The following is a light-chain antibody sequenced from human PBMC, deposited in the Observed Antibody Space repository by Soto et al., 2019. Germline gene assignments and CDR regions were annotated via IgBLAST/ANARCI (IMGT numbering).Light chain of an antibody. Sequence: EIVLTQSPGTLSLSPGERATLACRARQSVSSSYLAWYQQKPGQAPRLLIYGASTRATGIPDRFSGSGSGTDFTLTVSRLEPEDFAVYYCQQYGIALTFGGATKVEIK. CDR2: GAS. CDR3: QQYGIALT. V-gene: IGKV3-20*01. CDR1: QSVSSSY. J-gene: IGKJ4*01.